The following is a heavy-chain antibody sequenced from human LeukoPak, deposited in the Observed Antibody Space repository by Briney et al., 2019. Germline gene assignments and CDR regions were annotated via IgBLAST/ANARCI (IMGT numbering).Heavy chain of an antibody. J-gene: IGHJ3*02. V-gene: IGHV3-23*01. CDR1: GFTFSSYA. CDR3: AKDLLGYCRSTSCYYYNDAFDI. CDR2: IGGSGGSK. D-gene: IGHD2-2*01. Sequence: QPGGSLRLSCAASGFTFSSYAMCWVRQAPGKGLEWVSVIGGSGGSKYYADSVKGRFTISRDNSKNTLYLQMNSLSAEDTAVYYCAKDLLGYCRSTSCYYYNDAFDIWGQGTIVTVSS.